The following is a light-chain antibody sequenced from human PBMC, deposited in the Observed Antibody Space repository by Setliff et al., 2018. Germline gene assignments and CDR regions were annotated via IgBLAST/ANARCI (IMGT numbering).Light chain of an antibody. Sequence: QSALAQPAAVSRSPGQSITISCTGTSSDVGGYDYVSWYQQHPGKAPKLMIYEVNKRPSGVPDRFSGSKSGNTASLTVSGLQAEDEADYYCSSNIGSNNFDVFGTGTKGTVL. CDR3: SSNIGSNNFDV. CDR1: SSDVGGYDY. V-gene: IGLV2-8*01. CDR2: EVN. J-gene: IGLJ1*01.